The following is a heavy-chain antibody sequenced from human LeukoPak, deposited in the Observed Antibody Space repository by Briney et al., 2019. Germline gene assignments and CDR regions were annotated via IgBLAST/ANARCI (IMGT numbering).Heavy chain of an antibody. J-gene: IGHJ3*01. Sequence: SETLSLTCAVYGGSFSGYYWSWIRQPPGKGLEWIGEINHSGSTNYNPSLKSRVTISVDTSKNQFSLKLSSVTAAADTAVYYCARDISDASGSYFAFDVWGHGTMVTVSS. CDR2: INHSGST. D-gene: IGHD3-10*01. CDR3: ARDISDASGSYFAFDV. V-gene: IGHV4-34*01. CDR1: GGSFSGYY.